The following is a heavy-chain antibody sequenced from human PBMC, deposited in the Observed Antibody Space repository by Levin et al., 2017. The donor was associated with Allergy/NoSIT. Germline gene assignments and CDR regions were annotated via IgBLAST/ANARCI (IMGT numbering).Heavy chain of an antibody. D-gene: IGHD3-10*01. CDR2: ISGSSSFI. Sequence: PGGSLRLSCAASGFTFTTYHMHWVRQAPGKGLEWVSSISGSSSFIFYADSLKGRFTISRDNAKNSLYLLMNSLRAEDTAVYYCARPPRPRGSLSDAFDIWGQGTMVTVSS. V-gene: IGHV3-21*01. J-gene: IGHJ3*02. CDR3: ARPPRPRGSLSDAFDI. CDR1: GFTFTTYH.